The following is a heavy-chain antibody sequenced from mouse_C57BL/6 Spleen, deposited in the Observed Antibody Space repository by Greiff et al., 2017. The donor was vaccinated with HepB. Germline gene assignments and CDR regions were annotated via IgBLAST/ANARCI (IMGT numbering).Heavy chain of an antibody. Sequence: QVQLQQSGAELVKPGASVKISCKASGYAFSSYWMNWVKQRPGKGLEWIGQIYPGDGDTNYNGKFKGKATLTADKSSSTAYMQLSSLTSEDSAVYVCARGPCSCGSSFPYYFEGWGQGTTLTVAS. V-gene: IGHV1-80*01. D-gene: IGHD1-1*01. CDR2: IYPGDGDT. CDR1: GYAFSSYW. J-gene: IGHJ2*01. CDR3: ARGPCSCGSSFPYYFEG.